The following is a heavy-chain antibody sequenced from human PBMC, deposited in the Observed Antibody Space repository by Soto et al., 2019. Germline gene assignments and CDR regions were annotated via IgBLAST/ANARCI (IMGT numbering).Heavy chain of an antibody. CDR2: IYYSGSA. J-gene: IGHJ6*02. D-gene: IGHD4-17*01. CDR3: ARHGVDYGDYASYYYYGMDV. CDR1: GGPISGGPYY. Sequence: QVQLQESGPGLVKPSETLSLTCTVSGGPISGGPYYWGWIRQPPGKGLEWIGFIYYSGSAYYNPSLKSRVTISIDTSKNQFSLKLTSVTAADTAVFYCARHGVDYGDYASYYYYGMDVWGRGTTVTVSS. V-gene: IGHV4-39*01.